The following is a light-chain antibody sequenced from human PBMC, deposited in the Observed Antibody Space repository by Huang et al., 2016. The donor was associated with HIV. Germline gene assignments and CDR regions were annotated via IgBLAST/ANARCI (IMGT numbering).Light chain of an antibody. CDR3: LQDHSYPLT. V-gene: IGKV1-6*01. CDR1: QGIRND. CDR2: AAS. Sequence: AILMTQSPSSLSASVGDRVTITCRASQGIRNDLGWYQQKPGKAPRLLIYAASSLQSGVPSRFSGSGSGTDFTLTIGGLQPEDFATYYCLQDHSYPLTFGGGTKVEIK. J-gene: IGKJ4*01.